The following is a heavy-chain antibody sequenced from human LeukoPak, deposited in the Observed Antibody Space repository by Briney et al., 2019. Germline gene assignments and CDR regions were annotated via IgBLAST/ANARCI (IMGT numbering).Heavy chain of an antibody. CDR1: GGSFSGYY. CDR2: INHSGST. V-gene: IGHV4-34*01. Sequence: SETLSLTCAVYGGSFSGYYWSWIRQPPGKGLEWIGEINHSGSTNYNPSLKSRVTISVDTSKNQFSLKLSSVTAADTAVYYCARVDSSGSRVGFDYWGQGTLVTVSS. J-gene: IGHJ4*02. D-gene: IGHD3-22*01. CDR3: ARVDSSGSRVGFDY.